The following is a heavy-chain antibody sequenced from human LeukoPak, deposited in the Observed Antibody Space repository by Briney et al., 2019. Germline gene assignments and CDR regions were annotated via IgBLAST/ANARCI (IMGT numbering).Heavy chain of an antibody. CDR2: INPNSGGT. J-gene: IGHJ5*02. D-gene: IGHD6-6*01. V-gene: IGHV1-2*02. CDR3: ARDLELGWFDP. Sequence: ASVKVSRKASGYTFTVYYMHWVRQAPGQGLAWMGWINPNSGGTNYAQKFQGRVTMTRDTSISTAYMELSRLRSDDTAVYYCARDLELGWFDPWGQGTLVTVSS. CDR1: GYTFTVYY.